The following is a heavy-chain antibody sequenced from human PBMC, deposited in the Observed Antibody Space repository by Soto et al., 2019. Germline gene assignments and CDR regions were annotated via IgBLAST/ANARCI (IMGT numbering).Heavy chain of an antibody. CDR2: IGSSGSSI. D-gene: IGHD6-6*01. Sequence: GGSLRLSCAASGFTFSTFEMNWVRQAPGKGLEWVSKIGSSGSSIWYADSVKGRFTISRDNAKNSLYLQMNSLRGDDTAVYYCARATYTSSYHFDSWGQGTLVTVSS. V-gene: IGHV3-48*03. CDR3: ARATYTSSYHFDS. CDR1: GFTFSTFE. J-gene: IGHJ4*02.